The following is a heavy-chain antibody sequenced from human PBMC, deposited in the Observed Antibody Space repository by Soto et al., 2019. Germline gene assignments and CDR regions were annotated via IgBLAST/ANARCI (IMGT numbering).Heavy chain of an antibody. CDR1: GFTFSSYA. CDR2: ISYDGSNK. J-gene: IGHJ4*02. CDR3: ARDGDGYNFDY. D-gene: IGHD5-12*01. Sequence: GRSLRLSSATSGFTFSSYAMHSVRQAPGKGLEWVAVISYDGSNKYYADSVKGRFTSSRDNSKNTLYLQMNSLRAEDTAVYYCARDGDGYNFDYWGPGTLVTVSS. V-gene: IGHV3-30-3*01.